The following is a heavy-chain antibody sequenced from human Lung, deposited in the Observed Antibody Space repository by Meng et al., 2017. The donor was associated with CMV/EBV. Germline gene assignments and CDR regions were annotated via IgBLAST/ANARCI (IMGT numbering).Heavy chain of an antibody. J-gene: IGHJ6*02. CDR3: ARAFCSSSSCYPPDV. CDR2: ISSRSSYI. CDR1: GFTFSSYS. Sequence: SCAASGFTFSSYSINWVRQAPGKGLEWVSSISSRSSYIYYADSVKGRFTISRDNAKNSLYLQMNSLRAEDTAVYYCARAFCSSSSCYPPDVWGQGXTVTVSS. D-gene: IGHD2-2*01. V-gene: IGHV3-21*01.